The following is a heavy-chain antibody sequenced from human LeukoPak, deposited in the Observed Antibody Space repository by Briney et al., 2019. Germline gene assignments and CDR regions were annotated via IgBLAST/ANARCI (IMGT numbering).Heavy chain of an antibody. J-gene: IGHJ4*02. D-gene: IGHD5-18*01. CDR1: GGSVSSGNYY. V-gene: IGHV4-61*03. CDR3: ARALGHPPTANFDY. Sequence: PSETLSLTCTVSGGSVSSGNYYWSWIRHPPGKGLDWLGYIYYSGSTNYNPSLKSPATMSVDTSKNHFSLKLSSVTAADTAVYYCARALGHPPTANFDYWGQGTLVTVSS. CDR2: IYYSGST.